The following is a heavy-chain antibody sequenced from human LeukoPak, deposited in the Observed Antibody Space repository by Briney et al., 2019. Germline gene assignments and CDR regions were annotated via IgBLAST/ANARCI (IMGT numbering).Heavy chain of an antibody. J-gene: IGHJ4*02. V-gene: IGHV3-21*01. CDR1: GFTFSSYS. CDR2: ISSSSSYI. CDR3: ARDKLVPYYFDY. D-gene: IGHD6-6*01. Sequence: NPGGSLRLSCAASGFTFSSYSMNWVRQAPGKGLEWVSSISSSSSYIYYADSVKGRFTISRDNAKNSLYLQMNSLRAEDTAVYYCARDKLVPYYFDYWGQGTLVTVSS.